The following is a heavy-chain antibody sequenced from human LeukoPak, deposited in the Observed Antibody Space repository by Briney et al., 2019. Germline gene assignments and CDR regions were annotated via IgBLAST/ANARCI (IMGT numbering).Heavy chain of an antibody. D-gene: IGHD5-24*01. J-gene: IGHJ3*02. Sequence: PGGSLRLSCAASGFTFSSYSMNWVRQAPGKGLEWVSSISSSSSYIYYADSVKGRFTISRDNAKNSLYLQMNSLRAEDTALYYCARVRGGHGYNSDAFDIWGQGTMVTVSS. CDR2: ISSSSSYI. CDR3: ARVRGGHGYNSDAFDI. CDR1: GFTFSSYS. V-gene: IGHV3-21*04.